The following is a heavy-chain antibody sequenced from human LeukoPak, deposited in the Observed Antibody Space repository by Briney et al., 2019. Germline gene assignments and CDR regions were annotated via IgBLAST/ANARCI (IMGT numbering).Heavy chain of an antibody. CDR1: GYTFTSYG. J-gene: IGHJ6*03. CDR3: ARVVPDDYYYYYMDV. D-gene: IGHD2-2*01. V-gene: IGHV1-18*01. Sequence: ASVKVSCKASGYTFTSYGISWVRQAPGQGLEWMGWISAYNGNTNYAQKLQGRVTMTTDTSTSTAHMELRSLRSDDTAVYYCARVVPDDYYYYYMDVWGKGTTVTVSS. CDR2: ISAYNGNT.